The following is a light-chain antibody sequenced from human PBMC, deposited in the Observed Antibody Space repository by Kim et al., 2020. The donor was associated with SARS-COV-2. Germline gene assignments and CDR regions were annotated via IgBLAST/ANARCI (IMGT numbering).Light chain of an antibody. J-gene: IGKJ4*01. CDR1: QGISSS. CDR2: AAS. Sequence: ASVGDRVTIPCRASQGISSSLAWVQQKPGKAPETLIYAASTLESGVPSRFGGSGSGTDFTLTISSLQPEDFATYYCQQYKSYPLTFGGGTKVDIK. V-gene: IGKV1-16*01. CDR3: QQYKSYPLT.